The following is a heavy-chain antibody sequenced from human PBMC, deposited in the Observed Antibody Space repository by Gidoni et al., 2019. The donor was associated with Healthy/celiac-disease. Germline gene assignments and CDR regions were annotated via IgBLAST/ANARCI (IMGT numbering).Heavy chain of an antibody. D-gene: IGHD3-10*01. J-gene: IGHJ6*02. Sequence: QVTLRESGPALVKPTQTLTLTCTFSGFSLSTSGMCVSWIRQPPGKALEWLARIDWDDDKYYSTSLKTRLTISKDTSKNQVVLTMTNMDPVDTATYYCARSRITDRPYYYGMDVWGQGTTVTVSS. V-gene: IGHV2-70*15. CDR2: IDWDDDK. CDR1: GFSLSTSGMC. CDR3: ARSRITDRPYYYGMDV.